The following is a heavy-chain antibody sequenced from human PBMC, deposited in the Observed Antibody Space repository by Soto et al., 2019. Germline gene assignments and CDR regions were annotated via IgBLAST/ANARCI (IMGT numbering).Heavy chain of an antibody. CDR3: SRLRDTDFFDS. D-gene: IGHD3-10*01. J-gene: IGHJ4*02. V-gene: IGHV4-31*03. Sequence: KPSETLSLTCSASGDSITTIGYYWSWVRQHPGKGLEWIGYIYHTGSTYDNPSLKSRVTISLDTSKQQFSLNLTSVTAADTAGYYCSRLRDTDFFDSWGQGTLVTVSS. CDR1: GDSITTIGYY. CDR2: IYHTGST.